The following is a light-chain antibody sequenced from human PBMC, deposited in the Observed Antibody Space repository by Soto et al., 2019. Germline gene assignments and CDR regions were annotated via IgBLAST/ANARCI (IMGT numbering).Light chain of an antibody. CDR2: LNSDGSH. V-gene: IGLV4-69*01. J-gene: IGLJ2*01. Sequence: QPVLTQSPSASASLGASVKLTCTLSSGHSSYAIAWHQQQPEKGPRYLMKLNSDGSHSEGDGIPDRFSGSSSGAERYLTISRLQSEDGAGYYCQTWGTGTLVFGGGTKLTVL. CDR1: SGHSSYA. CDR3: QTWGTGTLV.